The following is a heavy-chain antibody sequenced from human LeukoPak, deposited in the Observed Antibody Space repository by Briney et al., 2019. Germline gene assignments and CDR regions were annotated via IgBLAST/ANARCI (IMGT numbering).Heavy chain of an antibody. D-gene: IGHD1-26*01. V-gene: IGHV3-7*01. CDR3: ARGGAAPDY. Sequence: GGSLRLSCAASGFTFSDYYMSWIRQAPGKGLEWVANIKQDGSEKNYVDSVKGRFTISRDNAKNSLYLQMNSLRAEDTAVYYCARGGAAPDYWGQGTLVTVSS. J-gene: IGHJ4*02. CDR2: IKQDGSEK. CDR1: GFTFSDYY.